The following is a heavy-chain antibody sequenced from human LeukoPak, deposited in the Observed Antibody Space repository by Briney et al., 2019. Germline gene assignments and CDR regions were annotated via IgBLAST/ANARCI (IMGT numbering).Heavy chain of an antibody. CDR1: GYTFTGYY. CDR2: INPNSGGT. J-gene: IGHJ2*01. V-gene: IGHV1-2*02. CDR3: ARDSHYYGSGSYLDWYFDL. D-gene: IGHD3-10*01. Sequence: ASVKVSCKASGYTFTGYYLHWVRQAPGQGLEWMGWINPNSGGTNYAQKFQGRVTMTRDTSISTVYMELSRLRSDDTAVYYCARDSHYYGSGSYLDWYFDLWAVAPWSLSPQ.